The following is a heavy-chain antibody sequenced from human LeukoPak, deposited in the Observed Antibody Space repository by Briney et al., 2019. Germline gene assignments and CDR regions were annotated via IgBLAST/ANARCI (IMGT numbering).Heavy chain of an antibody. V-gene: IGHV3-53*01. D-gene: IGHD3-10*01. Sequence: GGSLRLSCIVSGFTVSSKYMTWVRQAPGKGLEWVSAIYSGGSTYYADSVKGRFTISRDNAKNTVYLQMNSLRAEDTAMYYCAGRGLAYFGYWGQGTLVTVSS. CDR1: GFTVSSKY. J-gene: IGHJ4*02. CDR3: AGRGLAYFGY. CDR2: IYSGGST.